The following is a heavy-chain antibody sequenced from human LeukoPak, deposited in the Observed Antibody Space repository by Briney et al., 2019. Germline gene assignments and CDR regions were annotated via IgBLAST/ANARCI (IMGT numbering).Heavy chain of an antibody. Sequence: PSETLSLTCAVYGGPFRDNYWSWIRQPPGKGLEWIGEINHSGSTNYNPSLKSRVTISVDTSKNQFSLKLSSVTAADTAVYYCASGQGPYGDYMSWFDPWGQGTLVTVSS. CDR3: ASGQGPYGDYMSWFDP. CDR1: GGPFRDNY. J-gene: IGHJ5*02. CDR2: INHSGST. D-gene: IGHD4-17*01. V-gene: IGHV4-34*01.